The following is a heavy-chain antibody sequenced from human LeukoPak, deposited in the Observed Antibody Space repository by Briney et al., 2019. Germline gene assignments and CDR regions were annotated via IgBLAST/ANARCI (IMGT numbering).Heavy chain of an antibody. D-gene: IGHD3-22*01. J-gene: IGHJ3*02. Sequence: PGGSLRLSCAPSGFTFEDYSIHWVRQAPGKGLEWVSLITWVGTSTYYADSVKGRFTISRDNAKNSLYLQMNSLRAEDTAVYYCARDYDSSGTGAFDIWGQGTMVTVSS. V-gene: IGHV3-43*01. CDR3: ARDYDSSGTGAFDI. CDR1: GFTFEDYS. CDR2: ITWVGTST.